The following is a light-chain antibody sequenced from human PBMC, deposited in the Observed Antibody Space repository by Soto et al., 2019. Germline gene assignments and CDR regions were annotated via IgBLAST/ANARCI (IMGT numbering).Light chain of an antibody. CDR1: QAVSSY. J-gene: IGKJ2*01. Sequence: VIWMTQSPSLLSASTGDRVTITCRMSQAVSSYLAWYQQKPGKAPELLIYAASTLQSGVASRFTGSGSGTDFTLTISSLQSEDFSTYYCQQYYRFPFTFGQGTKLEIK. CDR2: AAS. CDR3: QQYYRFPFT. V-gene: IGKV1D-8*01.